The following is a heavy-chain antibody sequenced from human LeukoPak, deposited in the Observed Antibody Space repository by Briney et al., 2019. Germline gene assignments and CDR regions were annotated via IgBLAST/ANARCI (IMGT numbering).Heavy chain of an antibody. CDR3: ARDGATWAFDI. J-gene: IGHJ3*02. V-gene: IGHV4-59*01. CDR1: GGSISSYY. D-gene: IGHD1-26*01. CDR2: ISYSGST. Sequence: MSSETLSLTCTVSGGSISSYYWSWIRQPPGKGLVWIGYISYSGSTNYNPSLKSRVTISVDTSKNQFSLKLSSVTAADTAVYYCARDGATWAFDIGGQGAMVTVSS.